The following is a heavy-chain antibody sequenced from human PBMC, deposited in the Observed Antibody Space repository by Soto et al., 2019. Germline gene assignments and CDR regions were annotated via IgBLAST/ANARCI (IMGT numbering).Heavy chain of an antibody. V-gene: IGHV3-23*01. CDR3: AKDLHPGPTAFLDY. D-gene: IGHD1-1*01. Sequence: GGSLRLSCAASGFTFSSYAMSWVRQAPGKGLEWVSAISGSGGSTYYADSVKGRFTISRDNSKNTLYLQMNSLRAEDTAVYYCAKDLHPGPTAFLDYWGQGTLVTVSS. CDR2: ISGSGGST. CDR1: GFTFSSYA. J-gene: IGHJ4*02.